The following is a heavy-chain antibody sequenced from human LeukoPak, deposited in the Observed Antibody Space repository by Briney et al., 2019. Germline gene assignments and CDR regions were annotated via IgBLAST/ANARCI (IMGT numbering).Heavy chain of an antibody. D-gene: IGHD3-3*01. CDR2: INPNSGGT. V-gene: IGHV1-2*02. Sequence: ASVKVSCNASGYTFTGYYMHWVRQAPGQGLEWMGWINPNSGGTNYAQKFQGRVTMTRDTSISTAYMELSRLRSDDTAVYYCARAQHYDFWGGLYYFDYWGEGTLVTVSS. CDR3: ARAQHYDFWGGLYYFDY. J-gene: IGHJ4*02. CDR1: GYTFTGYY.